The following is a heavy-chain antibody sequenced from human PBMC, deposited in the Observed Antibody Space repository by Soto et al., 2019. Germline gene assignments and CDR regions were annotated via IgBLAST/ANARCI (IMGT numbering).Heavy chain of an antibody. CDR2: IVVGSGNT. D-gene: IGHD2-15*01. CDR3: AADVLTYGNGGYFFDGFDT. Sequence: SVNGYCKTAGLRYRVAAGQWVRKRSGRRLEWIGWIVVGSGNTNYAQDFQGRVTIKRDMSTDTVYMELSSLSSEDSAVFFCAADVLTYGNGGYFFDGFDTWGQGTKVTVSS. CDR1: GLRYRVAA. V-gene: IGHV1-58*01. J-gene: IGHJ3*02.